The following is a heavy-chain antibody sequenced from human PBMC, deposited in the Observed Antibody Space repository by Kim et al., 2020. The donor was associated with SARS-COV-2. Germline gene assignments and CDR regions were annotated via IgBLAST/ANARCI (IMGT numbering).Heavy chain of an antibody. CDR3: AKDSSSSQSYHYGMDV. D-gene: IGHD6-6*01. Sequence: VKGRFNNSRDNSKNTLYLQMNSLRAEDTAVYYCAKDSSSSQSYHYGMDVWGQGTTVTVSS. V-gene: IGHV3-23*01. J-gene: IGHJ6*02.